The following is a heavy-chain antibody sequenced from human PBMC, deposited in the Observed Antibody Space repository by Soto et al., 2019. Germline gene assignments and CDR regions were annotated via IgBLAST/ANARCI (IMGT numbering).Heavy chain of an antibody. CDR1: GYTFTSYG. Sequence: ASVKVSCKASGYTFTSYGISWVRQAPGQGLEWMGWISGYNGNTNYAQKLQGRVTMTTDTSTSTAYMELRSLRSDDTAVYYCAFHWNDAVSAFDIWGQGTMVTVSS. V-gene: IGHV1-18*01. J-gene: IGHJ3*02. D-gene: IGHD1-1*01. CDR2: ISGYNGNT. CDR3: AFHWNDAVSAFDI.